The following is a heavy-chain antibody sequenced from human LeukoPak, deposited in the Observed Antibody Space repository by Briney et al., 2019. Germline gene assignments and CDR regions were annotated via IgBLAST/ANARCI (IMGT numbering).Heavy chain of an antibody. Sequence: GGSPRHSCAASGFSFSAYWMTWVRQAPGTGLEWVANINPAGSETYYVDPVKGRFSISRDNAKNLVYLQMNSLRAEDTAVYHCARFGYVAAVDVWGQGTPVTVSS. CDR2: INPAGSET. J-gene: IGHJ4*02. D-gene: IGHD2-15*01. CDR3: ARFGYVAAVDV. V-gene: IGHV3-7*01. CDR1: GFSFSAYW.